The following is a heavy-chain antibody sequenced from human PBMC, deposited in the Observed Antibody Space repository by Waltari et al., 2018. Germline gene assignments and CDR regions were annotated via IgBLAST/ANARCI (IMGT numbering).Heavy chain of an antibody. CDR2: IYPSGNM. CDR3: AIDRNTRFDP. D-gene: IGHD5-18*01. J-gene: IGHJ5*02. V-gene: IGHV4-31*11. Sequence: QVQLQESGPGLVKPSQTLSLTCAASGGSISSGCVSWTWIRQRPGTGLEWIGNIYPSGNMFYNPALRSRASMSVDTSKNRFSLRLTSVTAADTAVYYCAIDRNTRFDPWGQGTLVTVSS. CDR1: GGSISSGCVS.